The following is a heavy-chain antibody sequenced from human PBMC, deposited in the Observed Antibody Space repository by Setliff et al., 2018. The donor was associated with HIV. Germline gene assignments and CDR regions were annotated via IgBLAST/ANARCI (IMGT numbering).Heavy chain of an antibody. CDR1: GGSLSTYY. CDR3: ARVQMAYAAFDV. CDR2: IYFTGSS. Sequence: SETLSLTCTVSGGSLSTYYWNWIRQPPGKGLEWIGSIYFTGSSDNNPSLKSRVTLSVDTSKHQFSLKLISVTAADTAVYYCARVQMAYAAFDVWGQGTMVTVSS. J-gene: IGHJ3*01. V-gene: IGHV4-59*01.